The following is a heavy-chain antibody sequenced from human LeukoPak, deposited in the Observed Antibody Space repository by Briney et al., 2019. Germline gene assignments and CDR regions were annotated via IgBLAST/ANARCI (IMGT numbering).Heavy chain of an antibody. CDR2: MNPNSGNT. CDR1: GYTFTSYD. Sequence: GASVKVSCKASGYTFTSYDINWVRQATGQGFEWMGWMNPNSGNTGYAQKFQGRVTMTRNTSISTAYMELSSLRSEDTAVYYCARGANSPSYYDFWSGYPNNWFDPWGQGTLVTVSS. V-gene: IGHV1-8*01. CDR3: ARGANSPSYYDFWSGYPNNWFDP. D-gene: IGHD3-3*01. J-gene: IGHJ5*02.